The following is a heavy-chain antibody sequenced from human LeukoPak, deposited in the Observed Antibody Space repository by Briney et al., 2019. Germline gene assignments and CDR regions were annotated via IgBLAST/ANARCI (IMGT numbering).Heavy chain of an antibody. CDR1: GFTFSSYW. D-gene: IGHD6-13*01. J-gene: IGHJ6*02. CDR3: ARAGRSSWSVDYYYGMDV. CDR2: INSDGSST. Sequence: GGSLRLSCAASGFTFSSYWMHWVRQAPGKGLVWVSRINSDGSSTSYADSVKGRFTISRDNAKNTLYLQMNSLRAEDTAVYYCARAGRSSWSVDYYYGMDVWGQGTTVTVSS. V-gene: IGHV3-74*01.